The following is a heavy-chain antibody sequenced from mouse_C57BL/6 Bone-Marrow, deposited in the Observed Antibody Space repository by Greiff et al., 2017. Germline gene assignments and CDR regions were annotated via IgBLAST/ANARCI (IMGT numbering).Heavy chain of an antibody. CDR2: IDPETGGT. V-gene: IGHV1-15*01. J-gene: IGHJ1*03. D-gene: IGHD1-1*01. Sequence: QVQLQQSGAELVRPGASVTLSCKASGYTFTDYEMHWVKQTPVHGLEWIGAIDPETGGTAYNQKFKGKAILTADKSSSTAYMELRSLTSEDSAVYYGTRDYYGSSGWYFDVWGTGTTVTVSS. CDR3: TRDYYGSSGWYFDV. CDR1: GYTFTDYE.